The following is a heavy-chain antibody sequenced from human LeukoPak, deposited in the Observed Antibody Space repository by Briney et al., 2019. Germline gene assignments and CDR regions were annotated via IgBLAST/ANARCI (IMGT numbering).Heavy chain of an antibody. J-gene: IGHJ5*02. CDR3: ARAPPTSWKNWFDP. CDR1: GGSFSGYY. V-gene: IGHV4-34*01. CDR2: INHSGST. Sequence: SETLSLTCAVYGGSFSGYYWSWTRQPPGKGLEWIGEINHSGSTNYNPSLKSRVTISVDTSKNQFSLKLSSVTAADTAVYYCARAPPTSWKNWFDPWGQGTLVTVSS. D-gene: IGHD1-1*01.